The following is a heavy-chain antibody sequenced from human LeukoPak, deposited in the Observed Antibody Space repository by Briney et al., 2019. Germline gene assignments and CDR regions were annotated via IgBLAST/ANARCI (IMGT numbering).Heavy chain of an antibody. CDR3: ARGLDYYDSSGYYVYWYFDL. Sequence: PSETLSLTCAVYGGSFSGYYWSGIRQPPGKGLEWSGEINHSGSTNYNPSLTSRVTISVDTSKNQFSLKLSSVTAADTAVYYCARGLDYYDSSGYYVYWYFDLWGRGTLVTVSS. CDR2: INHSGST. D-gene: IGHD3-22*01. J-gene: IGHJ2*01. CDR1: GGSFSGYY. V-gene: IGHV4-34*01.